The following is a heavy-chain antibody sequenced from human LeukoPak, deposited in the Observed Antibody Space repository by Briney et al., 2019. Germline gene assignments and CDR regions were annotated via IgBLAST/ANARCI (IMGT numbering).Heavy chain of an antibody. CDR3: ARIQELWFGELNAFDI. D-gene: IGHD3-10*01. CDR2: IFSNDEK. CDR1: GFSLSNARMG. J-gene: IGHJ3*02. Sequence: SGPTLVNPTETLTLTCTVSGFSLSNARMGVSWIRQPPGKALEWLAHIFSNDEKSYSTSLKSRLTISKDTSKSQVVLTMTNMDPVDTATYYCARIQELWFGELNAFDIWGQGTMVTVSS. V-gene: IGHV2-26*01.